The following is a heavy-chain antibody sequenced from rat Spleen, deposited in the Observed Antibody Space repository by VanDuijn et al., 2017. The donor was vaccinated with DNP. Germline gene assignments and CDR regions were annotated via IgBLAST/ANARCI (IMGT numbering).Heavy chain of an antibody. CDR3: AGPYKSGYYWYFDF. Sequence: EVQLVESGGGLVQPGRSLKLSCAASGFTFSNYGMAWVRQAPTKGLEWVAAITSGGGNTYYRDSVKGRFTISRDNAKNTQYLQMDSLRSEDTATYYCAGPYKSGYYWYFDFWGPGTMVTVSS. CDR2: ITSGGGNT. J-gene: IGHJ1*01. D-gene: IGHD4-3*01. CDR1: GFTFSNYG. V-gene: IGHV5S13*01.